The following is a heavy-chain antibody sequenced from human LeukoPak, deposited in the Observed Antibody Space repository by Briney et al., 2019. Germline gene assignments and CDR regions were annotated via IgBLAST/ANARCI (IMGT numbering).Heavy chain of an antibody. Sequence: SETLSLTCTVSGVSMSSYFWSWIRQPPGKGLEWIGYIYHSGSSHYNPSLRSRFTISLEMSKQQFSLNLTSVTAADTAVYYCASSTGTVFDYWGQGALVTVSS. D-gene: IGHD7-27*01. CDR3: ASSTGTVFDY. CDR2: IYHSGSS. CDR1: GVSMSSYF. J-gene: IGHJ4*02. V-gene: IGHV4-59*01.